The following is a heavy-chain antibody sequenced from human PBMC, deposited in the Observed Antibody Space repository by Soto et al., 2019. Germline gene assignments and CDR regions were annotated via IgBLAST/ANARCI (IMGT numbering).Heavy chain of an antibody. V-gene: IGHV1-18*01. CDR2: ISAYNGNT. CDR3: ARAAPLTNYYDSSGFVDAFDI. D-gene: IGHD3-22*01. Sequence: ASVKVSCKASGYTFTSYGISWVRQAPGQGLEWMGWISAYNGNTNYAQKLQGRVTMTTDTSTSTAYMELSSLRSEDTAVYYCARAAPLTNYYDSSGFVDAFDIWGQGTMVTVSS. J-gene: IGHJ3*02. CDR1: GYTFTSYG.